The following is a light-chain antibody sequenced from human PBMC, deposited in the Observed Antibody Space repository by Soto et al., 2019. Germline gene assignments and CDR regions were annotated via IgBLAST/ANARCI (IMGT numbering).Light chain of an antibody. Sequence: EIVLTQSPATLSLSPGERATLCCGASQNVNIYLAWYQQRPGQAPRLLIYDASNRATGIPARFSGSGSGADFTLTISSLEPEDFAVYYCQQRTSWPPWTFGQGTKVEVK. CDR2: DAS. V-gene: IGKV3-11*01. CDR1: QNVNIY. J-gene: IGKJ1*01. CDR3: QQRTSWPPWT.